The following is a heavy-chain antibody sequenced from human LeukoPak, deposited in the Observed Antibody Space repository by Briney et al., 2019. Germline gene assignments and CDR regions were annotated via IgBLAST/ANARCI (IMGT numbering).Heavy chain of an antibody. Sequence: SETLSLTCVVSGGSVSGYYWGWIRQPPGRGLEWIGYVYYSGGTHYNPSLKSRVTMLVDTSKNQFSLKLTAVTAADTAVYYCARKTPGAGHFDYWGQGSLVTVSS. CDR3: ARKTPGAGHFDY. D-gene: IGHD7-27*01. CDR1: GGSVSGYY. V-gene: IGHV4-59*02. CDR2: VYYSGGT. J-gene: IGHJ4*02.